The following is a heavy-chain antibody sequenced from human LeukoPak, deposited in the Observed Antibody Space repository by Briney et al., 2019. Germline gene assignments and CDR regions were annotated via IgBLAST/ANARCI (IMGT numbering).Heavy chain of an antibody. Sequence: GGSLRLSCAASGFTFSSYEMNWVRQAPGKGLEWVSYISSSGSTIYYADSVKGRFTISRDNAKNSLYLQMNSLRAEDTAVYYCAGGPGAHSSSWYGRFDYWGQGTLVTVSS. CDR2: ISSSGSTI. D-gene: IGHD6-13*01. CDR3: AGGPGAHSSSWYGRFDY. CDR1: GFTFSSYE. V-gene: IGHV3-48*03. J-gene: IGHJ4*02.